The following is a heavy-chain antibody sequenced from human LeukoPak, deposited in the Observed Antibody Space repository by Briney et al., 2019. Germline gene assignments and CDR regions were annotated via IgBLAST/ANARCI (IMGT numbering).Heavy chain of an antibody. CDR3: AKGMYDFWSGYPSLDY. D-gene: IGHD3-3*01. V-gene: IGHV3-23*01. J-gene: IGHJ4*02. CDR1: GFKFRDYA. Sequence: GGSLRLSCAASGFKFRDYAMSWVRQAPGKGLEWVSAISGSGGSTYYADSVKGRFTISRDNSKNTLYLQMNSLRAEDTAVYYCAKGMYDFWSGYPSLDYWGQGTLVTVSS. CDR2: ISGSGGST.